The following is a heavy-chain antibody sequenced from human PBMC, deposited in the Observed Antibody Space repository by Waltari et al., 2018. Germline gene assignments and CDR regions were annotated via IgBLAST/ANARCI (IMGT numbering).Heavy chain of an antibody. V-gene: IGHV3-64*01. CDR1: GFIFTDYA. D-gene: IGHD6-19*01. CDR3: ARAVSGWLDAFDI. CDR2: ISRNGGST. J-gene: IGHJ3*02. Sequence: EVQLVESGGGLVQPGGSLRLSCAASGFIFTDYAIHWVGRAPGKGLEYISGISRNGGSTFYTLSLRDRLSISRDNSKNTVFLQMAGLRPEDSALYFCARAVSGWLDAFDIWGQGTMVTVSS.